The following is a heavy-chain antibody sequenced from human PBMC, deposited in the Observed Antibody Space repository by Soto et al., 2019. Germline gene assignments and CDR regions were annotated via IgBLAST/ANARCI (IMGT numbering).Heavy chain of an antibody. V-gene: IGHV1-8*01. CDR1: GYTFTSYD. CDR2: MNPNSGNT. D-gene: IGHD2-15*01. Sequence: QVQLVQSGAEVKKPGASVKVSCKASGYTFTSYDINWVRQATGQGLEWMGWMNPNSGNTGYAQKFQGRVTMTRNTSISTAYMEGSRLRSEDTAVYYCAREYCSGGSCYLDYWGQGTLVTVSS. CDR3: AREYCSGGSCYLDY. J-gene: IGHJ4*02.